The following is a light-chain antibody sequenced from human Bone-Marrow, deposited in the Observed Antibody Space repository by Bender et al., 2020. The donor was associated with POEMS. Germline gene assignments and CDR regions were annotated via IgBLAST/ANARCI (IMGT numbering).Light chain of an antibody. CDR1: SSDVGGSDS. CDR3: SSYTSSSPVV. J-gene: IGLJ2*01. V-gene: IGLV2-14*01. Sequence: QSDLTQPRSLSGSPRQSVTISCTGASSDVGGSDSVSWYQQHPGKAPKLMIYEVSNRPSGVSNRFSGSKSGNTASLTISGLQAEDEADYYCSSYTSSSPVVFGGGTKLTVL. CDR2: EVS.